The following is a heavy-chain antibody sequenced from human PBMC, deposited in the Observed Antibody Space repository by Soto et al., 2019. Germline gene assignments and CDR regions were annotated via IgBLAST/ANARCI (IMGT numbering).Heavy chain of an antibody. J-gene: IGHJ4*02. Sequence: PSETLSLTSTVSGDSISDYSWSWIRQPPGKGLEWIGYIYYTGSTNYSLSLRSRVTISADTSKNQFSLNLRSVTAADTAMYYCARGAGSSSYHYDSHDFWGQGTLVTVSS. V-gene: IGHV4-59*01. CDR1: GDSISDYS. CDR2: IYYTGST. CDR3: ARGAGSSSYHYDSHDF. D-gene: IGHD3-22*01.